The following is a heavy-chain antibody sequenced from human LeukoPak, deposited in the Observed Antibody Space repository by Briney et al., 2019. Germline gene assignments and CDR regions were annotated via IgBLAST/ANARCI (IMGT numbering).Heavy chain of an antibody. D-gene: IGHD6-19*01. CDR2: ISGSGGST. J-gene: IGHJ4*02. Sequence: GGSLRLSCAASGFTFSSYAMSWVRQAPGKGLEWVSAISGSGGSTYYADSVKGRFTISRDNSKNALCLQMNSLRAEDTAVYYCAKARIAVAGLPRTDYWGQGTLVTVSS. CDR3: AKARIAVAGLPRTDY. CDR1: GFTFSSYA. V-gene: IGHV3-23*01.